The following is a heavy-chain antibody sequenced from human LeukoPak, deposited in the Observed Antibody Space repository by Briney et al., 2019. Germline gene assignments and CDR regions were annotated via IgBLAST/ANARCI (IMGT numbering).Heavy chain of an antibody. CDR2: IDDSGRI. V-gene: IGHV4-39*01. J-gene: IGHJ4*02. CDR3: ARHGYGDYGFLGY. D-gene: IGHD4-17*01. CDR1: GDSFTNTDFF. Sequence: SETLSLTCTVSGDSFTNTDFFWGWIRQPPGKGLEWIANIDDSGRIYSNPSLRSRVTMSRDTSKNQFSLKLSSVTAADTAVYYCARHGYGDYGFLGYWGQGTLVTVSS.